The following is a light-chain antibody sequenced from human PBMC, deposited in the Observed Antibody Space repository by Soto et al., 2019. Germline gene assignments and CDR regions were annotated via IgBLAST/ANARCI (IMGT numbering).Light chain of an antibody. J-gene: IGKJ4*01. CDR3: QQYMSFSLT. Sequence: DIQMTQSPSTLSASVGDRVTITCRASPSISSWLAWYQQKPGKAPKLLIYKTANFDSGVPPRFSGSGSVTAFSLTISSLQPDDFATYFGQQYMSFSLTFGGGTMVEVK. CDR1: PSISSW. V-gene: IGKV1-5*03. CDR2: KTA.